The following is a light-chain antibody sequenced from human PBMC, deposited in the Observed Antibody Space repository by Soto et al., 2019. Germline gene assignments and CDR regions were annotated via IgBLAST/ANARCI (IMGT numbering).Light chain of an antibody. CDR2: DAS. Sequence: EIVLTQSPATLSSSPWERATLSCMASQTVSSKLAWYQQKPGQAPRLLIYDASNRAAGIPARFSGSGSGTDFTLTISSLEPEDFAIYYCQQRQYWPPIPFGQGTRLEV. CDR1: QTVSSK. J-gene: IGKJ5*01. CDR3: QQRQYWPPIP. V-gene: IGKV3-11*01.